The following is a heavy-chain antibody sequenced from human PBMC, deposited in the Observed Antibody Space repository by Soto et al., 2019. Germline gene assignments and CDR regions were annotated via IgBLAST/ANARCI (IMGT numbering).Heavy chain of an antibody. CDR2: ISAYNGNT. J-gene: IGHJ4*02. CDR3: ARDWAHYYDSSGLGVDY. CDR1: GYTFTSYG. Sequence: ASVKVSCKASGYTFTSYGISWVRQAPGQGLEWMVWISAYNGNTNYAQKLQGRVTMTTDTSTSTAYMELRSLRSDDTAVYYCARDWAHYYDSSGLGVDYWGQGTLVTVSS. D-gene: IGHD3-22*01. V-gene: IGHV1-18*01.